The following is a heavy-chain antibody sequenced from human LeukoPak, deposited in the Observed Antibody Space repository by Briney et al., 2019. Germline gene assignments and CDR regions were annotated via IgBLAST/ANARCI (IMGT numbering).Heavy chain of an antibody. Sequence: PGGSLRLSCAASGFTFINYGMHWVRQAPGKGLEWVANIKQDGSEKYYVDSVKGRFTISRDNAKNSLYLQMNSLRAEDTAVYYCARESRKMVRGVIKDFDYWGQGTLVTVSS. CDR2: IKQDGSEK. CDR3: ARESRKMVRGVIKDFDY. D-gene: IGHD3-10*01. V-gene: IGHV3-7*01. J-gene: IGHJ4*02. CDR1: GFTFINYG.